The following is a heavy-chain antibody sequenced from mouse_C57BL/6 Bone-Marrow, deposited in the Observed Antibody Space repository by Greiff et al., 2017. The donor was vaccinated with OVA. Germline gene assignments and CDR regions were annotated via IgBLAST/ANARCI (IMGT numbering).Heavy chain of an antibody. Sequence: EVQLQQSGPVLVKPGASVKMSCKASGYTFTDYYMNWVKQSHGKSLEWIGVINPYNGGTSYNQKFKGKATLTVDKSSSTAYMELNSLTSEDSAVYYCARGLSFITTVVAVDYWGQGTTLTVSS. D-gene: IGHD1-1*01. J-gene: IGHJ2*01. CDR3: ARGLSFITTVVAVDY. V-gene: IGHV1-19*01. CDR1: GYTFTDYY. CDR2: INPYNGGT.